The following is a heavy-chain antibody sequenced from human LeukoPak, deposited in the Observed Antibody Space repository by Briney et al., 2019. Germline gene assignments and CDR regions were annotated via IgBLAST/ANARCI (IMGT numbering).Heavy chain of an antibody. J-gene: IGHJ5*02. Sequence: SVKVSCKASGGTFSSYAISWVRQAPGQGLEWMGRIIPILGIANYAQKFQGRVTITADKSTSTAYMELSSLRSEDTAVYYCARVEQQLVRGFDPWGQGTLVTVSS. CDR2: IIPILGIA. D-gene: IGHD6-13*01. CDR1: GGTFSSYA. CDR3: ARVEQQLVRGFDP. V-gene: IGHV1-69*04.